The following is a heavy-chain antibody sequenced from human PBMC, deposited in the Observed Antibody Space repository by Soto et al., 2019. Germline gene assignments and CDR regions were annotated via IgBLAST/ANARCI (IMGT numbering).Heavy chain of an antibody. V-gene: IGHV4-4*02. CDR1: GGSISSSNW. Sequence: PSVTLSLTCAVSGGSISSSNWWSWVRQPPGKGLEWIGEIYHSGSTNYNPSLKSRVTISVDKSKNQFSLKLSSVTAADTAVYYCARQKRTTMIVVAQGAFDIWGQGTMVTVSS. CDR2: IYHSGST. CDR3: ARQKRTTMIVVAQGAFDI. J-gene: IGHJ3*02. D-gene: IGHD3-22*01.